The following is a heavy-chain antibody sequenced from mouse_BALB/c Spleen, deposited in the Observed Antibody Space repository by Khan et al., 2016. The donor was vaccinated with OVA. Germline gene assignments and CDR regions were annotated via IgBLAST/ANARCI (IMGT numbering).Heavy chain of an antibody. D-gene: IGHD1-1*01. Sequence: DLVKPGASVKLSCKASGYTFTSYWINWIKQRPGQGLEWIGRIAPGSGSAYYNEMFKDKATLTVDTSSSTAYIQLSSLSSEDSAVYFCARENYYGSTCYAMDYWGQGTSVTVSS. V-gene: IGHV1S41*01. CDR1: GYTFTSYW. CDR3: ARENYYGSTCYAMDY. J-gene: IGHJ4*01. CDR2: IAPGSGSA.